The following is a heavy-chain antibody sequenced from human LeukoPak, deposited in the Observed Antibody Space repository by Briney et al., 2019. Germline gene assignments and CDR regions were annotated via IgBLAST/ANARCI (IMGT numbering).Heavy chain of an antibody. J-gene: IGHJ5*02. D-gene: IGHD1-26*01. V-gene: IGHV4-59*08. CDR1: GGSISSYY. Sequence: SETLSLTCTVSGGSISSYYWSWIRQPPGEGLEWIGYIYYSGSTNYNPSLKSRVTTSVDTSKNQFSLKLSSVTAADTAVYYCARHGAEYSGSYYGWFDPWGQGTLVTVSS. CDR2: IYYSGST. CDR3: ARHGAEYSGSYYGWFDP.